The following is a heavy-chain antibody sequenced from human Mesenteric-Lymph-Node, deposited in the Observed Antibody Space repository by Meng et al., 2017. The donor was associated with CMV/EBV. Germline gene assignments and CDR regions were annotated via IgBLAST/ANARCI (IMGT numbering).Heavy chain of an antibody. CDR3: ARGRSSSQFGGARPNYYYYYGMDV. V-gene: IGHV3-7*01. CDR1: GFTFSTHS. Sequence: GESLKISCAASGFTFSTHSMNWVRQAPGKGLEWVASIKFDASEKYHVDSVKGRFAISRDNAKNSLYLQMNSLRVEDTAVYHCARGRSSSQFGGARPNYYYYYGMDVWGQGTTVTVSS. J-gene: IGHJ6*02. D-gene: IGHD3-10*01. CDR2: IKFDASEK.